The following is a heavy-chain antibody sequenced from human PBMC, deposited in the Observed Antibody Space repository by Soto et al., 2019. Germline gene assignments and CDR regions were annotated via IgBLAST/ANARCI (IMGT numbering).Heavy chain of an antibody. CDR2: INHSGST. Sequence: QVQLQQWGAGLLKPSETLSLTCAVYGGSFSGYYWSWIRQPPGKGLEWIGEINHSGSTNYNPSLKSRVTISVDTSKNQFSLKLSSVTAADTAVYYCARRGYYYYYYMDVWGKGTMVTVSS. V-gene: IGHV4-34*01. CDR1: GGSFSGYY. CDR3: ARRGYYYYYYMDV. J-gene: IGHJ6*03.